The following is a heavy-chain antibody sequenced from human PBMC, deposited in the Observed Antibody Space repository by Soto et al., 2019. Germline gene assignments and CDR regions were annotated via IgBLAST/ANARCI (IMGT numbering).Heavy chain of an antibody. J-gene: IGHJ5*02. CDR2: IYYSGST. CDR3: ARPPHYYGSGSYPPQGWFDP. Sequence: SETLSLTCTVSGGSISSGGYYWSWIRQHPGKGLEWIGYIYYSGSTYYNPSLKSRVTISVDTSKNQFSLKLSSVTAADTAVYYCARPPHYYGSGSYPPQGWFDPWGQGTLVTVSS. V-gene: IGHV4-31*03. D-gene: IGHD3-10*01. CDR1: GGSISSGGYY.